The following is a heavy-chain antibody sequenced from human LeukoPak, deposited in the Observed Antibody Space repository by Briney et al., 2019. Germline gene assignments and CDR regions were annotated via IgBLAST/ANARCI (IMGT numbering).Heavy chain of an antibody. Sequence: SVKVSCKASGGTFSSYAISWVRQAPGQGLEWMGGIIPIFGTANYAQKFQGRVTITADESTSTAYMELSSLRSEDTAVYYCARGGFWSGYPYYYYYMDVWGKGTTVTVSS. V-gene: IGHV1-69*13. D-gene: IGHD3-3*01. CDR1: GGTFSSYA. CDR3: ARGGFWSGYPYYYYYMDV. CDR2: IIPIFGTA. J-gene: IGHJ6*03.